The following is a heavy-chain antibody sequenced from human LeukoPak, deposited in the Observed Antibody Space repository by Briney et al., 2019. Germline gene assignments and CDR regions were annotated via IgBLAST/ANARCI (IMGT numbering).Heavy chain of an antibody. Sequence: SETLSLTCTVSGGSISSGSYYWSWIRQPAGKGLEWIGRIYTSGSTNYNLSLKSRVTISVDTSKNQFSLKLSSVTAADTAVYYCARSTDADYYDSSGYYLGAYDYWGQGTLVTVSS. V-gene: IGHV4-61*02. CDR3: ARSTDADYYDSSGYYLGAYDY. J-gene: IGHJ4*02. CDR1: GGSISSGSYY. D-gene: IGHD3-22*01. CDR2: IYTSGST.